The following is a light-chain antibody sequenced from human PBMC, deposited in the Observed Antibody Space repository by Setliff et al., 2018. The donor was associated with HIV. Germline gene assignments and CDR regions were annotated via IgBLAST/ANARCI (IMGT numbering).Light chain of an antibody. CDR3: GSCTSTSPWA. V-gene: IGLV2-14*01. CDR1: GRDLGGFNF. CDR2: EVT. J-gene: IGLJ1*01. Sequence: QSVLAQPASVSGSPGQSVSISCTGSGRDLGGFNFVSWYRQYPGKAPQLIIYEVTNRPSGVSSRFSSSKSGNTASLTISGLQAEDEADYYCGSCTSTSPWAFGTGTKVTVL.